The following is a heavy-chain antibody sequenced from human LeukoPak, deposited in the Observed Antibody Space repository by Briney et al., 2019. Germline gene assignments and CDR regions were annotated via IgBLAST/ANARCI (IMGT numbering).Heavy chain of an antibody. D-gene: IGHD1-26*01. Sequence: ASVKVSCEASGYTFTGYYMHWVRQAPGQGLEWMGWINPNRGGTNYAQKFQGRVTMTRDTSISTAYMELSRLRSDDTAVYYCASTPWSYGQWGQGTLVTVSS. V-gene: IGHV1-2*02. CDR3: ASTPWSYGQ. CDR2: INPNRGGT. CDR1: GYTFTGYY. J-gene: IGHJ4*02.